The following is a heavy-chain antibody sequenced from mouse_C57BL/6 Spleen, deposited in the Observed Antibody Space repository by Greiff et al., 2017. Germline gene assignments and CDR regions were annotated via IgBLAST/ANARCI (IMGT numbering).Heavy chain of an antibody. CDR3: ARDLPYYYGSSYGYFDV. CDR2: ISDGGSYT. J-gene: IGHJ1*03. V-gene: IGHV5-4*01. Sequence: EVQGVESGGGLVKPGGSLKLSCAASGFTFSSYAMSWVRQTPEKRLEWVATISDGGSYTYYPDNVKGRFTISRDNDKNNLYLQMSHLKSEDTAMYYCARDLPYYYGSSYGYFDVWGTGTTVTVSS. D-gene: IGHD1-1*01. CDR1: GFTFSSYA.